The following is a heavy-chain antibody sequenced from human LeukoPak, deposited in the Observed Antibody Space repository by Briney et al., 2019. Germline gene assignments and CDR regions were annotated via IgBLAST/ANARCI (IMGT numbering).Heavy chain of an antibody. D-gene: IGHD1-26*01. CDR3: ARRSDSGSDDGEDYFDY. Sequence: SETLSLTCTVSGGSINSGTFYWGWIRQPPGKGLEWIGSMYYVGSSYYNPSLKSRVTTSVDTSKNQFSLKLTSVTAADTAVYFCARRSDSGSDDGEDYFDYWGQGTLVTVSS. J-gene: IGHJ4*02. CDR2: MYYVGSS. CDR1: GGSINSGTFY. V-gene: IGHV4-39*01.